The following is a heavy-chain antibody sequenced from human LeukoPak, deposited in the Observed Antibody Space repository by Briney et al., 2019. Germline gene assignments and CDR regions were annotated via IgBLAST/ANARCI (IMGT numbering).Heavy chain of an antibody. CDR1: GGSFSGYY. J-gene: IGHJ3*02. D-gene: IGHD1-14*01. V-gene: IGHV4-34*01. CDR2: INHSGST. CDR3: ARLNPI. Sequence: SETLSLTCAVYGGSFSGYYWSWIRQPPGKELEWIGEINHSGSTNYNPSLKSRVTISVDTSKNQFSLKLSSVTAADTAVYYCARLNPIWGQGTMVTVSS.